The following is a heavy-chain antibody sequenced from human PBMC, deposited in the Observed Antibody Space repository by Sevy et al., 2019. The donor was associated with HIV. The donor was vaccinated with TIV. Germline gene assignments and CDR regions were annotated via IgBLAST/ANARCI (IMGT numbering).Heavy chain of an antibody. J-gene: IGHJ4*02. CDR1: GFMFADYA. Sequence: GGSLRLSCTTSGFMFADYAMSWVRQAPGKGLEWVGFIRRTAYGGTTHYTASVKGRFTISRDDSKSIAYLQINSLKTEGAARYYCARGGSTTILSPRDYWGQGTLVTVSS. CDR2: IRRTAYGGTT. D-gene: IGHD3-3*01. V-gene: IGHV3-49*04. CDR3: ARGGSTTILSPRDY.